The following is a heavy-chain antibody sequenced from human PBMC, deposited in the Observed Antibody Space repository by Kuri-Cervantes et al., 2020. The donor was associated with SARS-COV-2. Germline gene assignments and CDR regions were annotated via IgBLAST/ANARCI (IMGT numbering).Heavy chain of an antibody. D-gene: IGHD1-1*01. CDR3: ARSWGNWRYMDV. V-gene: IGHV1-46*01. J-gene: IGHJ6*03. CDR2: INPSGGST. Sequence: ASVKVSCKASGYTFTSYYMRWVRQAPGQGLEWMGIINPSGGSTSYAQKFQGRVTMTRDTSTSTVYMELSSLRSEDTAVYYCARSWGNWRYMDVWGKGTTVTVSS. CDR1: GYTFTSYY.